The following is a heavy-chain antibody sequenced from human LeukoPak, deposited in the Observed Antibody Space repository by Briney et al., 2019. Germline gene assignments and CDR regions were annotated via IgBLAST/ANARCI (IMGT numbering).Heavy chain of an antibody. Sequence: GGSLRLSCAASGFTFSNYDMSWVRQAPGEGLEWVSAISGSGGSTYNADSVKGRFTISRDNSKNTLYLQMTSLRAEDTAVYYCAKEYDILTGYYAFDIWGQGTMVTVSS. CDR3: AKEYDILTGYYAFDI. V-gene: IGHV3-23*01. J-gene: IGHJ3*02. CDR2: ISGSGGST. D-gene: IGHD3-9*01. CDR1: GFTFSNYD.